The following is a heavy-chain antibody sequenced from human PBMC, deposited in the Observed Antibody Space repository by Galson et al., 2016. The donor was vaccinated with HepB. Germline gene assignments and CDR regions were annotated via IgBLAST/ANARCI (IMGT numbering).Heavy chain of an antibody. CDR3: ARSLTGSYDFRGAIDNYYAMDV. CDR2: IYPGDYDI. CDR1: GYTFDSYW. D-gene: IGHD3-3*01. Sequence: SGAEVKKPGESLKISCRGSGYTFDSYWIGWVRQMPGKGLEWMAIIYPGDYDIRYSPSFQGQVTISVDKSISTAYLQWSSLTASDTAMYYCARSLTGSYDFRGAIDNYYAMDVWGQGTTVTV. J-gene: IGHJ6*02. V-gene: IGHV5-51*01.